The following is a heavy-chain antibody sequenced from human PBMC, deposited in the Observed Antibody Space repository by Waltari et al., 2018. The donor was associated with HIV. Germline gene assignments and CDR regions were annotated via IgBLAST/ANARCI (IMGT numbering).Heavy chain of an antibody. CDR3: ARELVRGRAVAGHFDY. Sequence: QLQLQESGPGLVKPSETLSLTCTVSGGSISSSSYYWGWIRQPPGKGLEWIGSRYYSGSTYYNPTLKSLVTISVDTSKNQFSLKLSSVTAADTAVYYCARELVRGRAVAGHFDYWGQGTLVTVSS. D-gene: IGHD6-19*01. J-gene: IGHJ4*02. CDR2: RYYSGST. V-gene: IGHV4-39*02. CDR1: GGSISSSSYY.